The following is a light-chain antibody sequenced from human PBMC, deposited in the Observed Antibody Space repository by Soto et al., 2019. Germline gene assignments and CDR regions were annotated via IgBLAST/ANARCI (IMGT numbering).Light chain of an antibody. CDR1: QSITTW. V-gene: IGKV1-5*01. Sequence: MYLSPSTVSAYEGDSVTIPCRASQSITTWLAWYQQRPGKAPKLLIYDVSSLQSGVPSRFSGSGSGTDFTLTISCLQSEDFATYYCQQYYSYPLTFGEGSIVDIK. J-gene: IGKJ4*01. CDR2: DVS. CDR3: QQYYSYPLT.